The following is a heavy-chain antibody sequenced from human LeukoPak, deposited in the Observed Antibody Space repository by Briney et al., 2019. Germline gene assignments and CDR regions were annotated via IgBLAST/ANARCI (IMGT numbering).Heavy chain of an antibody. CDR2: VSNGGST. J-gene: IGHJ5*02. CDR1: GGSISTYY. Sequence: PSETLSLTCTFSGGSISTYYWSWIRQPPGKGLEWIGYVSNGGSTKYNPSLRSRVTISVDTSKNQFSLNLSSVTAADTAVYYCARGGYNFDPWGQGTLVTVSS. D-gene: IGHD5-24*01. V-gene: IGHV4-59*01. CDR3: ARGGYNFDP.